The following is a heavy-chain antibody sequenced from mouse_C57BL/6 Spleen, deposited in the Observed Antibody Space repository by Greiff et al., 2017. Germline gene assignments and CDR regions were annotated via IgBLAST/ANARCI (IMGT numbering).Heavy chain of an antibody. CDR2: IYPGDGDT. CDR1: GYAFSSYW. CDR3: ARFDYYGSSFAMDY. V-gene: IGHV1-80*01. J-gene: IGHJ4*01. Sequence: QVQLQQSGAELVKPGASVKISCKASGYAFSSYWMNWVKQRPGKGLAWIGQIYPGDGDTNYNGKFKGKDTLTADKSSSTAYMQLSSLTSEDSAVYFCARFDYYGSSFAMDYWGQGTSVTVSS. D-gene: IGHD1-1*01.